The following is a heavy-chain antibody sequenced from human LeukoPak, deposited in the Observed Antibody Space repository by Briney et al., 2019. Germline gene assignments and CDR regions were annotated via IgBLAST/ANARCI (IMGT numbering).Heavy chain of an antibody. V-gene: IGHV1-46*01. Sequence: ASVKVSCKASGYTFTSYYMHWVRQAPGQGLEWMGIINPSGGSTSYAQKFQGWVTMTRDTSISTAYMELSRLRSDDTAVYYCARAQYQLLDNWFDPWGQGTLVTVSS. D-gene: IGHD2-2*01. CDR2: INPSGGST. CDR3: ARAQYQLLDNWFDP. J-gene: IGHJ5*02. CDR1: GYTFTSYY.